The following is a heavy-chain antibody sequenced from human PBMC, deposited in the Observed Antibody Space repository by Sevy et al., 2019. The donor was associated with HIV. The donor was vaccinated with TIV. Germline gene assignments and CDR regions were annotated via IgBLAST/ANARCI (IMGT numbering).Heavy chain of an antibody. J-gene: IGHJ5*01. V-gene: IGHV3-48*01. CDR2: ISSSSGTI. Sequence: GESLKISCAASGFTFSAYSMNWVRQAPGKGLEWVSYISSSSGTIYYADSVKGQFTISRDNAKSSLYLQMNGLRAEDTAVYYCARAGGDCYSKNECWFVSWAREPWSPSPQ. CDR1: GFTFSAYS. D-gene: IGHD2-21*01. CDR3: ARAGGDCYSKNECWFVS.